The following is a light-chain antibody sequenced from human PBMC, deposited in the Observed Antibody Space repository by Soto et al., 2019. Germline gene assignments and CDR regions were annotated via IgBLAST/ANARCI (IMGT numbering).Light chain of an antibody. V-gene: IGKV3-11*01. CDR3: HHYET. CDR2: DAA. CDR1: QSVSSS. Sequence: EFVLTQSPATLSLSPGQRATLSCRASQSVSSSLAWYQQKPGQAPTLLIYDAANRATGIPARFSGSGSGTDFTLTISSLEPEDFTVYYCHHYETFGQGTKVEIK. J-gene: IGKJ1*01.